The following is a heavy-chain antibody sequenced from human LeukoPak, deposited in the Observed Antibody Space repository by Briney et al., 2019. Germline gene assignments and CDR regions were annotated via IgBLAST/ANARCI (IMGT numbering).Heavy chain of an antibody. CDR2: IYPADSDT. J-gene: IGHJ4*02. Sequence: GESLRISCKGSGYSFTSYWIGWVRQMPGKGLEWMGIIYPADSDTRYSPSFEGQVTISADMSIRTAYLQWSSLKASDTAMYYCARRIAGAGSDCWGQGTLVTVSS. V-gene: IGHV5-51*01. D-gene: IGHD6-13*01. CDR3: ARRIAGAGSDC. CDR1: GYSFTSYW.